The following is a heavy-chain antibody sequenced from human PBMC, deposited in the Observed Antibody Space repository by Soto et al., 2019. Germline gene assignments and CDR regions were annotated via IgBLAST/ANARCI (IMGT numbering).Heavy chain of an antibody. Sequence: EVQLVESGGGLVQPGGSLRLSCAASGFSFSTYWMHWVRQAPGKGLVWVSRIKGDVSTTSYADSVKGRFTIPRDNARDTLYLQMNSLGVEDTAVYYCARGLKNYYGVDVWGQGTTVTVSS. CDR3: ARGLKNYYGVDV. V-gene: IGHV3-74*01. CDR1: GFSFSTYW. CDR2: IKGDVSTT. D-gene: IGHD2-21*01. J-gene: IGHJ6*02.